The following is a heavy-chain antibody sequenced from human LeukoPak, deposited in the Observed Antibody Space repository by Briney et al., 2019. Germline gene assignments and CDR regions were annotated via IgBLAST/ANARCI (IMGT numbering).Heavy chain of an antibody. Sequence: ASVKVSCKASGYTFTSYYMHWVRQAPGLGLEWMGIINPSGGSTSYAQKFQGRVTMTRDTSTSTVYMELSSLRSEDTAVYYCARASGIAVAGTLLRYWGQGTLVTVSS. D-gene: IGHD6-19*01. V-gene: IGHV1-46*01. CDR2: INPSGGST. J-gene: IGHJ4*02. CDR3: ARASGIAVAGTLLRY. CDR1: GYTFTSYY.